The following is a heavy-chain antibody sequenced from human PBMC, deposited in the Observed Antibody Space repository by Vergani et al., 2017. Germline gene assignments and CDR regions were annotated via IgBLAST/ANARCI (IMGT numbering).Heavy chain of an antibody. J-gene: IGHJ4*02. CDR2: INRNGGST. V-gene: IGHV3-20*04. Sequence: EVQLVESGGGVVRPGGSLRLSCAASGFTFDDYGMSWVRQAPGKGLEWVSGINRNGGSTGYADSVKGRFTISRDNAKNSLYLKMNSLRAEDTGLYYCARERNAYYDFWGGYYTQYYFDYWGEGTLVTVSS. CDR3: ARERNAYYDFWGGYYTQYYFDY. CDR1: GFTFDDYG. D-gene: IGHD3-3*01.